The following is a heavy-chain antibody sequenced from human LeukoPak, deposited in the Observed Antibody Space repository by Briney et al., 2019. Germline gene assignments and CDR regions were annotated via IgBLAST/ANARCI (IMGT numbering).Heavy chain of an antibody. Sequence: SSETLSLTCTVSGVSISNYDWSWIRQPAGKGLEWIGYIYYTGNTNYNPSLKSRVTISVDTSKNQFSLKLSSVTAADTAVYYCARDRLQLQSWGQGTLVTVSS. D-gene: IGHD1-1*01. CDR2: IYYTGNT. CDR1: GVSISNYD. J-gene: IGHJ5*02. CDR3: ARDRLQLQS. V-gene: IGHV4-59*01.